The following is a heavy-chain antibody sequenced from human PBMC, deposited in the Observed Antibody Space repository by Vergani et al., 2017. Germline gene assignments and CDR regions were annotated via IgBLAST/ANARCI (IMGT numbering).Heavy chain of an antibody. CDR2: INHSGST. J-gene: IGHJ3*02. Sequence: QVQLQQWGAGLLKPSETLSLTCAVYGGSFSGYYWSWIRQPPGTGLEWIGEINHSGSTNYNPSLKSRVTISVDTSKNQFSLKLSSVTAADTAVFYCASLGPGATNAFDIWGQGTMVTVSS. D-gene: IGHD1-26*01. CDR1: GGSFSGYY. V-gene: IGHV4-34*01. CDR3: ASLGPGATNAFDI.